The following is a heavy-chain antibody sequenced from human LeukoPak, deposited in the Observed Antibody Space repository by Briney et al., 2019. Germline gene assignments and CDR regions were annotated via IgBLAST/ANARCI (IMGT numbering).Heavy chain of an antibody. CDR3: ARDTRYCSSTSCYVGDY. CDR2: IYYSGST. J-gene: IGHJ4*02. D-gene: IGHD2-2*01. V-gene: IGHV4-59*01. CDR1: GGSISSYY. Sequence: SETLSLTCSVSGGSISSYYWSWIRQPPGKGLEWIGYIYYSGSTNYNPSLKSRVTISLDTSKNQFSLKLSSVTAADTAVYYCARDTRYCSSTSCYVGDYWGQGTLVTVSS.